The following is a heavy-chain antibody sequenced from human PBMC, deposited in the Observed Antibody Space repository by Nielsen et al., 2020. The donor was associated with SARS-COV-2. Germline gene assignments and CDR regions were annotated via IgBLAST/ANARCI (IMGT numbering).Heavy chain of an antibody. D-gene: IGHD2-2*01. V-gene: IGHV3-7*01. CDR3: ASDSNSYNYYYYYGMDV. J-gene: IGHJ6*02. Sequence: GESLKISCAASGFTFSSYWMSWVRQAPGKGLEWVANIKEDGSEKYYVDSVKGRFTISRDNSKNTLNLQMNSLRAEDTAVYYCASDSNSYNYYYYYGMDVWGQGTTVTVSS. CDR2: IKEDGSEK. CDR1: GFTFSSYW.